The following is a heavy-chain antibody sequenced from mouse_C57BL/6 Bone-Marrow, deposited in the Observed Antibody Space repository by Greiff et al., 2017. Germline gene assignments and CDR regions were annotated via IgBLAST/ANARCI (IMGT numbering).Heavy chain of an antibody. CDR1: GYTFTSYG. Sequence: VQVVESGAELARPGASVKLSCKASGYTFTSYGISWVKQRTGQGLEWIGEIYPRSGNTYYNEKFKGKATLTADKSSSTAYMELRSLTSEDSAVYVCAREGLPYFDYWGQGTTLTVSS. CDR2: IYPRSGNT. J-gene: IGHJ2*01. V-gene: IGHV1-81*01. CDR3: AREGLPYFDY. D-gene: IGHD2-1*01.